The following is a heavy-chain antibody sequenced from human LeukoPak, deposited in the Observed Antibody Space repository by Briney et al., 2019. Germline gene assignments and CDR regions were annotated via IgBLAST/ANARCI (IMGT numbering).Heavy chain of an antibody. J-gene: IGHJ4*02. CDR1: GFTFSSYA. D-gene: IGHD1-7*01. Sequence: GSLRLSCAASGFTFSSYAMSWVRQPPGKGLEWIGEINHSGSTNYNPSLKSRVTISVDTSKNQFSLKLSSVTAADTAVYYCARGSNNWNYSNWGQGTLVTVSS. CDR3: ARGSNNWNYSN. V-gene: IGHV4-34*01. CDR2: INHSGST.